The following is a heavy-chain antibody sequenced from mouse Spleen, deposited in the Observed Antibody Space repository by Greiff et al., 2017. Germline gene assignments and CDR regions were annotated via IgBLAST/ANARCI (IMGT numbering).Heavy chain of an antibody. CDR2: IHPNSGST. CDR3: ARRGIYDGYYVFDY. Sequence: QVQLQQPGAELVKPGASVKLSCKASGYTFTSYWMHWVKQRPGQGLEWIGMIHPNSGSTNYNEKFKSKATLTVDKSSSTAYMQLSSLTSEDSAVYYCARRGIYDGYYVFDYWGQGTTLTVSS. V-gene: IGHV1-64*01. D-gene: IGHD2-3*01. J-gene: IGHJ2*01. CDR1: GYTFTSYW.